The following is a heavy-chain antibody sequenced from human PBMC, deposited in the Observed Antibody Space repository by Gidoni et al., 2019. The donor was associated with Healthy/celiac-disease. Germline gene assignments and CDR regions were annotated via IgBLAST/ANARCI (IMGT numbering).Heavy chain of an antibody. CDR3: ARVGMEAAAGIDYFDY. CDR1: GFTVSSNY. Sequence: EVQLVESGGGLIQPGGSLRLSCAASGFTVSSNYMSWVRQAPGKGLEWVSVIYSGGSTYYADSVKGRFTISRDNSKNTLYLQMNSLRAEDTAVYYCARVGMEAAAGIDYFDYWGQGTLVTVSS. CDR2: IYSGGST. J-gene: IGHJ4*02. V-gene: IGHV3-53*01. D-gene: IGHD6-13*01.